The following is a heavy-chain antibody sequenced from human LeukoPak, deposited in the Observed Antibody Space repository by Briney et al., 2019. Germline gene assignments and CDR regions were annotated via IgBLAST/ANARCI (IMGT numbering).Heavy chain of an antibody. D-gene: IGHD1-7*01. Sequence: SETLSLTCAVYGGSFSGYYWSWIRQPPGKGLEWIGEINHSGSTNYSPSLKSRVTISVDTSKNQFSLKLNSVTAADTAVYYCARLITGTTTAFDIWGQGTVVTVSS. CDR1: GGSFSGYY. CDR2: INHSGST. V-gene: IGHV4-34*01. J-gene: IGHJ3*02. CDR3: ARLITGTTTAFDI.